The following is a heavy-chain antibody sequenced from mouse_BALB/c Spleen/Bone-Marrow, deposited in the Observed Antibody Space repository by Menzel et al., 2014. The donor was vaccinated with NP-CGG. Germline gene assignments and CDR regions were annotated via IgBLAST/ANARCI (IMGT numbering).Heavy chain of an antibody. J-gene: IGHJ4*01. CDR2: IWAGGST. D-gene: IGHD1-1*01. Sequence: VNVVESGPGLVASSQSLSIPCTVSGFSLTSYGVHWVRQPPGKVLEWLGVIWAGGSTNYNSALMSRLSISKDNSKSQVFLKMNSLQTEDTAMYNCARGSYYEGAMDYWGQGTSVTVAS. CDR1: GFSLTSYG. CDR3: ARGSYYEGAMDY. V-gene: IGHV2-9*02.